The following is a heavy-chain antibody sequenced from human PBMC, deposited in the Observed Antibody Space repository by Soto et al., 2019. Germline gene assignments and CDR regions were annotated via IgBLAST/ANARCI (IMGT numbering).Heavy chain of an antibody. CDR1: GFTFSSYA. CDR2: ISSSSGST. J-gene: IGHJ6*03. D-gene: IGHD6-6*01. V-gene: IGHV3-23*01. CDR3: ARGEESSSSRYYYYMDV. Sequence: GGSLRLSCAASGFTFSSYAMSWVRQAPGKGLEWVSDISSSSGSTYYADSVKGRFTISRDNAKNSLYLQMNSLRAEDTAVYYCARGEESSSSRYYYYMDVWGKGTTVTVSS.